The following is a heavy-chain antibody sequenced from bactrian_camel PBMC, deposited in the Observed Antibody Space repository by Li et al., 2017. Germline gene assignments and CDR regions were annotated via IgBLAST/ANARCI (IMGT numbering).Heavy chain of an antibody. J-gene: IGHJ4*01. Sequence: HVQLVESGGGSVQEGGSLTPSCVASTYANERSYMAWFRQAPGKGREGVAGLYRVTNSSRYADSVKGRFTIALDNAKSTLYLQMTSLKPEDTGIYYCAADGRKIDGARWNAEFRYSYWGQGTQVTVSS. CDR2: LYRVTNSS. D-gene: IGHD2*01. V-gene: IGHV3S45*01. CDR1: TYANERSY. CDR3: AADGRKIDGARWNAEFRYSY.